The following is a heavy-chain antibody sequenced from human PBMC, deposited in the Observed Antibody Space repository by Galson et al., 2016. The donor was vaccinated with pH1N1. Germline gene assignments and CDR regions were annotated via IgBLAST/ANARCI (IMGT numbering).Heavy chain of an antibody. V-gene: IGHV4-31*03. CDR2: IYYSGST. CDR3: ARVYRELLGDAFDI. CDR1: GGSISIGNPY. J-gene: IGHJ3*02. D-gene: IGHD1-7*01. Sequence: TLSLTCTVSGGSISIGNPYWSWIRQHPGKGLEWIGYIYYSGSTYYNPSLKSRVSISVDTSKNQFSLQLRSVTAADTAVYYCARVYRELLGDAFDIWGQGTMVTVSS.